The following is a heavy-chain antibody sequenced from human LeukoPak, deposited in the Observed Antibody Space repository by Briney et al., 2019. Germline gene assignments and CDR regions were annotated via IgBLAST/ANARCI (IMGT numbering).Heavy chain of an antibody. CDR2: IRSKANSYAT. CDR1: GFTFSGSA. V-gene: IGHV3-73*01. J-gene: IGHJ4*02. D-gene: IGHD2-15*01. CDR3: TRHDCSGGSCYLDY. Sequence: GGSLKLSCAASGFTFSGSAMHWVRQASGKGLEWVGRIRSKANSYATAYAAPVKGRFTISRDDSKNTAYLQMNSLKTEDTAVYYCTRHDCSGGSCYLDYWGQGTLVTVSS.